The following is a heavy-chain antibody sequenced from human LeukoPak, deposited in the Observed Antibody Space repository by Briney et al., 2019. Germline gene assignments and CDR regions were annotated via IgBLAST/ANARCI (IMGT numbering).Heavy chain of an antibody. J-gene: IGHJ2*01. CDR3: ARALGGPDGYFDL. CDR2: ISSNGGST. CDR1: GFTFSSYA. Sequence: GGSLRLSCAASGFTFSSYAMHWVRQAPGKGLEYVSAISSNGGSTYYANSVKGRFTISRDNSKNTLYLQMGSLRAEDMAVYYCARALGGPDGYFDLWGRAPWSLSPQ. V-gene: IGHV3-64*01. D-gene: IGHD4-23*01.